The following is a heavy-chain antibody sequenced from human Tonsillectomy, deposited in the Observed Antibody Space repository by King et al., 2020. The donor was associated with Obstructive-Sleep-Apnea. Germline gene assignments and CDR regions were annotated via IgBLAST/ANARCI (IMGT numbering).Heavy chain of an antibody. CDR2: INHRGTT. CDR1: GGSFSNYY. V-gene: IGHV4-34*01. Sequence: VQLQQWGAGLLKPSETLSLTCAVYGGSFSNYYWSWIRQPPGKGLEWIGDINHRGTTNYNPSLESRVTISVDTSKNQFSLKLTSVTAADTAVYYCSQTPGDFLPWSPFDIWGQGTTVTVSS. D-gene: IGHD2-21*02. J-gene: IGHJ3*02. CDR3: SQTPGDFLPWSPFDI.